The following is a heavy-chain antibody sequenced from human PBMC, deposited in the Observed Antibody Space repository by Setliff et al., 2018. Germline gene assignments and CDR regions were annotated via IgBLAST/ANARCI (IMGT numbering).Heavy chain of an antibody. CDR3: AGDWGWGSYYYYGMDV. V-gene: IGHV4-59*01. Sequence: SETLSLTCTVSGGSISSYYWSWTRQPPGKGLEWSGYIYYSGSTNYNPSLKSRVTLAVDTSKNQFSQKLSSVTAADPAVYCRAGDWGWGSYYYYGMDVWGQGTTVTVSS. D-gene: IGHD3-16*01. CDR2: IYYSGST. CDR1: GGSISSYY. J-gene: IGHJ6*02.